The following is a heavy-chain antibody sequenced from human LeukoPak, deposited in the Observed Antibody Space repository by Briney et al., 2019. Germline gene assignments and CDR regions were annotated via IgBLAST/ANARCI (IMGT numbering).Heavy chain of an antibody. CDR3: ARPLAAAGTAGAFDI. CDR2: IYPGDSDT. V-gene: IGHV5-51*01. CDR1: GYSFTSYW. D-gene: IGHD6-13*01. Sequence: GESLKIPCKGSGYSFTSYWIGWVRQMPGKGLEWMGIIYPGDSDTRYSPSFQGQVTISADKSISTAYQQWSSLKASDTAMYYCARPLAAAGTAGAFDIWGQGTMVTVSS. J-gene: IGHJ3*02.